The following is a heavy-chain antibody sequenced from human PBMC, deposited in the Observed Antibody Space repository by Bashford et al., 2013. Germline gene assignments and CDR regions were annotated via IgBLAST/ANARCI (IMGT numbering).Heavy chain of an antibody. V-gene: IGHV1-2*02. D-gene: IGHD6-19*01. CDR2: INPRSGAT. CDR1: GYTFTSYY. CDR3: ARGGIAVAGSDAFDI. Sequence: ASVKVSCKASGYTFTSYYMHWVRQAPGQGLEWMGWINPRSGATYTAQKFQGRVTLTRDTSISTAYMELSSLRSEDTAVYYCARGGIAVAGSDAFDIWGQGTMVTVSS. J-gene: IGHJ3*02.